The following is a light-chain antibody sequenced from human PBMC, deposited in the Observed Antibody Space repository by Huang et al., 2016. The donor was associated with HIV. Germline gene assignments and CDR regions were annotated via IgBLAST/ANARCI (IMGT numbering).Light chain of an antibody. V-gene: IGKV3-15*01. J-gene: IGKJ2*01. Sequence: EIVMTQSPATLSVSPGERATLSCRASQTVSSNLAGYQQKPGQAPRLLIHAASTRATDIPARVSGSGSGTEFTLTISSLQSEDFAVYYCQHYRVWPPVYTFGQGTKLEIK. CDR2: AAS. CDR1: QTVSSN. CDR3: QHYRVWPPVYT.